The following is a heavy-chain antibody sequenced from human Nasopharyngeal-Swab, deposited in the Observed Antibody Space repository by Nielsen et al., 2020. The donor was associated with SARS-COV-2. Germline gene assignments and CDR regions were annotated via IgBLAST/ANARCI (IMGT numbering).Heavy chain of an antibody. Sequence: GESLKISCAASGFTFSSYAMHWVRQAPGKGLEWVAVISYDGSNKYYADSVKGRFTISRDNSKNTLYLQMNSLRAEDTAVYYCAKDCERGYSYGWNYYYYMDVWGKGTTVTVSS. J-gene: IGHJ6*03. CDR2: ISYDGSNK. V-gene: IGHV3-30*18. CDR3: AKDCERGYSYGWNYYYYMDV. D-gene: IGHD5-18*01. CDR1: GFTFSSYA.